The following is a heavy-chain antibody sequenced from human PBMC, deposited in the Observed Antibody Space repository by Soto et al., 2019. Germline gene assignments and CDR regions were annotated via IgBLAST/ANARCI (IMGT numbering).Heavy chain of an antibody. CDR2: ISPYNGDT. CDR3: ARTPRAQLIVLESATRFHY. Sequence: ASVKVTCKASGYTFTTYGFNWVRQAPGQGLEWMGWISPYNGDTNYAQNFQGRVTLTTDTSTSTAYMELRSLTSDDTAVYYCARTPRAQLIVLESATRFHYWGQGTLVTVSS. V-gene: IGHV1-18*04. D-gene: IGHD2-15*01. J-gene: IGHJ4*02. CDR1: GYTFTTYG.